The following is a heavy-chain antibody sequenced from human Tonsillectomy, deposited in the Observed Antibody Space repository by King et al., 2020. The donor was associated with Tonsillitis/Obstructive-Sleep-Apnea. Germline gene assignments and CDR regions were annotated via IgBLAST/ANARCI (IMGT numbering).Heavy chain of an antibody. Sequence: VTLKESGPVLVKPTETLTLTCTVSGFSLSNARMGVSWIRQPPGKALEWLAHIFSNDEKSYSTSLKSRPTISKDTSKNQVVLTMTNIDPVDTATYYCARISWLRSLYWYFDLWGRGTLVTVSS. CDR2: IFSNDEK. D-gene: IGHD5-18*01. CDR1: GFSLSNARMG. CDR3: ARISWLRSLYWYFDL. V-gene: IGHV2-26*01. J-gene: IGHJ2*01.